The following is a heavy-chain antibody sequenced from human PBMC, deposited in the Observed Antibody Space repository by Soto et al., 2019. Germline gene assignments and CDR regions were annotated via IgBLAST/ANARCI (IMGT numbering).Heavy chain of an antibody. CDR2: ISHSGSR. J-gene: IGHJ4*02. CDR1: GGSFSGYF. V-gene: IGHV4-34*01. Sequence: SETLSLTCVVSGGSFSGYFWTWIRQSPGRGLEWIGEISHSGSRNYTTAFQSRVIISVDSSKNHVSLKLSSVTAADSATYFCARGLAYDRPITVAEPFDSWGQGTLVTVSS. D-gene: IGHD6-19*01. CDR3: ARGLAYDRPITVAEPFDS.